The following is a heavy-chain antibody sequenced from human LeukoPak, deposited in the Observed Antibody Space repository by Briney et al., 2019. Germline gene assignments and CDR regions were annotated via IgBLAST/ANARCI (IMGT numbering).Heavy chain of an antibody. CDR2: MNPNSGNT. J-gene: IGHJ3*02. Sequence: ASVKVSCKASGYAFTSYGISWVRQAPGQGLEWMGWMNPNSGNTGYAQKFQGRVTITRNTSISTAYMELSSLRSEDTAVYYCARGLPQDYYDSSGYYSGGGFDIWGQGTMVTVSS. CDR1: GYAFTSYG. D-gene: IGHD3-22*01. V-gene: IGHV1-8*03. CDR3: ARGLPQDYYDSSGYYSGGGFDI.